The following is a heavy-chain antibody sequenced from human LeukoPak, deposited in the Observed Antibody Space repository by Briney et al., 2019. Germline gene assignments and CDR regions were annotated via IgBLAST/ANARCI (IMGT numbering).Heavy chain of an antibody. D-gene: IGHD6-13*01. J-gene: IGHJ4*02. CDR2: INWNGGST. Sequence: GGSLRLSCAASGFTFDDYGMSWVRQAPGKGLEWVSGINWNGGSTGYADSVKGRFTISRDNAKSSLYLQMNSLRAEDTALYYCARMDSSSWTPDYWGQGTLVTVSS. CDR1: GFTFDDYG. CDR3: ARMDSSSWTPDY. V-gene: IGHV3-20*04.